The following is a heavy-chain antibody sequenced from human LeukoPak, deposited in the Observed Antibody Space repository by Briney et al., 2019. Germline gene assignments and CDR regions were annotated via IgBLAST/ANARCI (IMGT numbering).Heavy chain of an antibody. CDR1: GFTFSSHA. Sequence: SGGSLRLSCSASGFTFSSHAMSWVRQAPGKGLEWVSGSCGDDGDTGYADSVKGRFTISRDNSKNTLYLQMNSLIAEDTALYYCAKGSSGWFDYWGQGTLVTVSS. D-gene: IGHD6-19*01. CDR2: SCGDDGDT. CDR3: AKGSSGWFDY. V-gene: IGHV3-23*01. J-gene: IGHJ4*02.